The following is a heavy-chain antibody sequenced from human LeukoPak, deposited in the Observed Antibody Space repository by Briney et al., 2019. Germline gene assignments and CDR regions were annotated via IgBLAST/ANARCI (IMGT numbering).Heavy chain of an antibody. D-gene: IGHD1-1*01. CDR3: AKANWVSNADAVW. V-gene: IGHV3-23*01. Sequence: GGSLRLSCTASGFTFGGYAMTWVRQAPGKGLEWVSSISGGSEDSYYADSVKGRFTISRDNSRNTVYLQLNNLRVEDTAMYYCAKANWVSNADAVWWGQGTQVTVSS. CDR2: ISGGSEDS. CDR1: GFTFGGYA. J-gene: IGHJ4*02.